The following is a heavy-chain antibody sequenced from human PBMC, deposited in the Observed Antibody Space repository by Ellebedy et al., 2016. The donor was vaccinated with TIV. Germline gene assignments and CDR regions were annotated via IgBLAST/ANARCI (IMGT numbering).Heavy chain of an antibody. CDR3: ARDRGAAADPFFDY. CDR1: RFTFSSYS. J-gene: IGHJ4*02. D-gene: IGHD6-13*01. Sequence: GGSLRLXXAASRFTFSSYSMNWVRQAPGKGLEWVSYISSSSSTIYYADSVKGRFTISRDNAKNSLYLQMNSLRDEDTAVYYCARDRGAAADPFFDYWGQGTLVTVSS. V-gene: IGHV3-48*02. CDR2: ISSSSSTI.